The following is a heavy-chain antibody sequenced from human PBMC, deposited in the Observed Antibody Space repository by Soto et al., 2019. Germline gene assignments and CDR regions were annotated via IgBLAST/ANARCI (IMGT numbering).Heavy chain of an antibody. CDR3: ARAPEYYDSSGYYLYGMDV. CDR1: GGSISSGGYY. Sequence: PSETLSLTCTVSGGSISSGGYYWSWIRQHPGKGLEWIGYIYYSGSTYYNPSLKNRVTISVDTSKNQFSLKLSSVTAADTAVYYCARAPEYYDSSGYYLYGMDVWGQGTTVTVSS. V-gene: IGHV4-31*03. J-gene: IGHJ6*02. CDR2: IYYSGST. D-gene: IGHD3-22*01.